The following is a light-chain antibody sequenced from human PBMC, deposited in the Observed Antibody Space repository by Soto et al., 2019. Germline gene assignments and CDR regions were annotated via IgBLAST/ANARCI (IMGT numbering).Light chain of an antibody. CDR3: QQYAISPWT. J-gene: IGKJ1*01. V-gene: IGKV3-20*01. Sequence: IVLTQSPGTLSLSPGERATLSCRASENVATNYLAWYQQKPGQAPRLLIFDASNRAADIPDRFSGSGSGTDFTLIISRLEPEDFAVYHCQQYAISPWTFGQGTKLEVQ. CDR1: ENVATNY. CDR2: DAS.